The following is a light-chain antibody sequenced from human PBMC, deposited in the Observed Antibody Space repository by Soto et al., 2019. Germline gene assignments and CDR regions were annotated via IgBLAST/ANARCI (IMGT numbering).Light chain of an antibody. CDR3: SSYTTSTTQV. V-gene: IGLV2-14*01. CDR1: SSDVGSYNY. Sequence: QSVLTQPASVSGSPGQSITISCTGTSSDVGSYNYVSWYQQHLGKAPKLMIYEVRNRPSGVSDRFSGSKSGKTASLTIFGLQAEDEADYYCSSYTTSTTQVFGGGTKLTVL. CDR2: EVR. J-gene: IGLJ2*01.